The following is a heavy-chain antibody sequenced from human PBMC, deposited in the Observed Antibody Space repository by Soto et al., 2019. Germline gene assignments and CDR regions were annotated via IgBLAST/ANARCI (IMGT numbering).Heavy chain of an antibody. CDR3: AIDDSSGDDDFDI. CDR1: GGTFSSYT. J-gene: IGHJ3*02. Sequence: QVQLVQSGAEVKKPGSSVKVSCKASGGTFSSYTISWVRQAPGQGLEWMGRIIPILGIANYAQKFQGRVTITADKSTSTAYMGLSSLRSEDTAVYYCAIDDSSGDDDFDIWGQGTMVTVSS. V-gene: IGHV1-69*08. D-gene: IGHD3-22*01. CDR2: IIPILGIA.